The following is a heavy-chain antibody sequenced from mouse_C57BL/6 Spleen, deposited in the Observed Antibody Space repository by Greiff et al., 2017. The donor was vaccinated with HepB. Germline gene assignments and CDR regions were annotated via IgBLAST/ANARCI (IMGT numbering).Heavy chain of an antibody. D-gene: IGHD1-1*01. CDR2: ISSGGSYT. Sequence: EVKLVESGGDLVKPGGSLKLSCAASGSTFSSYGMSWVRQTPDKRLEWVATISSGGSYTYYPDSVKGRFTISRDNAKNTLYLQMSSLKSEDTAMYYCARHEGITTVDYWGQGTTLTVSS. J-gene: IGHJ2*01. CDR1: GSTFSSYG. V-gene: IGHV5-6*01. CDR3: ARHEGITTVDY.